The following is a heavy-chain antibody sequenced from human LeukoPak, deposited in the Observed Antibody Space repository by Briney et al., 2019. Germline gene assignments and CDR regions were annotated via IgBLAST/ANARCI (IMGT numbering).Heavy chain of an antibody. CDR3: TTAPRSSWDV. Sequence: GGSLRLSCAASGFTFNNAWMSWVRQAPGKGLEWVDRIKSKIDGGTIDYAAPVKGRFTIARDDSKNTLYLQMNSLKTEDTAVYYCTTAPRSSWDVWGQGTTVTVSS. CDR1: GFTFNNAW. CDR2: IKSKIDGGTI. D-gene: IGHD6-19*01. V-gene: IGHV3-15*01. J-gene: IGHJ6*02.